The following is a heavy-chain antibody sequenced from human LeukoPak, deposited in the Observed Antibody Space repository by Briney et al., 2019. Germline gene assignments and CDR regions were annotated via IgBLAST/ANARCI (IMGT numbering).Heavy chain of an antibody. CDR1: GFNFDEYA. CDR3: AKEAQGCSITSCYFDS. CDR2: FSSNSVAK. D-gene: IGHD2-2*01. J-gene: IGHJ4*02. Sequence: PGGSLRLSCLGSGFNFDEYAMDWVRQIPGKGLEWVTGFSSNSVAKAYADSVKGRFTISRDNAKNSLYLQMNSLRAEDTALYYCAKEAQGCSITSCYFDSWGQGTLVTVSS. V-gene: IGHV3-9*01.